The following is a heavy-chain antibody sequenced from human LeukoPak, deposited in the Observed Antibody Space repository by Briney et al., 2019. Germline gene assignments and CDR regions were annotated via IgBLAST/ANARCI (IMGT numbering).Heavy chain of an antibody. V-gene: IGHV4-34*01. CDR1: GGSFSGYY. CDR2: INHSGST. Sequence: PSETLSLTCAVYGGSFSGYYWSWIRQPPGKVLEWIGEINHSGSTNYNPSLKSRVIISVDTSKNQFSLKPSSVTAADTAVYYCASDRIEVDAFDIWGQGTMVTVSS. D-gene: IGHD2-15*01. CDR3: ASDRIEVDAFDI. J-gene: IGHJ3*02.